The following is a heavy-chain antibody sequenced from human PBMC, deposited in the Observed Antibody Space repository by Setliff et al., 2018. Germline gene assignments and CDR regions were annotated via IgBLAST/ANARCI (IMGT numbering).Heavy chain of an antibody. V-gene: IGHV4-59*08. CDR2: IYHSGST. CDR3: ARLYEFGELFSNY. Sequence: SETLSLTCTVSGGSISSYYWSWIRQPPGKGLEWIGSIYHSGSTYYNPSLKSRVTISVDTSKNQFSLKLSSVTAADTAVYYCARLYEFGELFSNYWGQGTLVTVSS. J-gene: IGHJ4*02. CDR1: GGSISSYY. D-gene: IGHD3-10*01.